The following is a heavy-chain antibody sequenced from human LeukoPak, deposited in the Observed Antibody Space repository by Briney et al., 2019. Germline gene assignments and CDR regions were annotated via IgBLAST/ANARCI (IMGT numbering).Heavy chain of an antibody. V-gene: IGHV1-46*01. Sequence: ASVKVSCKASGYTFTSYGISWVRQAPGQGLEWMGIINPSGGSTSYAQKFQGRVTMTRDMSTSTVYMELSSLRSEDTAVYYCARDSGGPWGQGTLVTVSS. J-gene: IGHJ5*02. CDR3: ARDSGGP. CDR1: GYTFTSYG. CDR2: INPSGGST. D-gene: IGHD3-10*01.